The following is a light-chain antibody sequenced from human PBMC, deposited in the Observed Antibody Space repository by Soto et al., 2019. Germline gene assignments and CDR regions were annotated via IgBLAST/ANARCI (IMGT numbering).Light chain of an antibody. CDR3: HQYDKSPLT. J-gene: IGKJ4*01. V-gene: IGKV3-20*01. Sequence: ELVLTQSPGTLSLSPGARATLSCRASQRVTSSYLAWYQQKPGQAPRLFIHGASTRATGIPDRFSGGGSGTDFTFTISRLEPEDFEAYYCHQYDKSPLTFGGGTKVDIK. CDR2: GAS. CDR1: QRVTSSY.